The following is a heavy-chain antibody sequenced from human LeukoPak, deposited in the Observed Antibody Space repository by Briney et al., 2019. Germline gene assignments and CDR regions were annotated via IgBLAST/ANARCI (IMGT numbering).Heavy chain of an antibody. D-gene: IGHD1-1*01. CDR1: GFTFSSYW. J-gene: IGHJ4*02. CDR3: ARRLISSNWERFDY. V-gene: IGHV3-7*01. Sequence: GGSLRLSCAASGFTFSSYWMTWVRQAPGKGLEWVANIKEDGSERYYVDSVKGRFTISRDNAKNSLYLQMNSLRAEDTAVYYCARRLISSNWERFDYWGQGTLVTVSS. CDR2: IKEDGSER.